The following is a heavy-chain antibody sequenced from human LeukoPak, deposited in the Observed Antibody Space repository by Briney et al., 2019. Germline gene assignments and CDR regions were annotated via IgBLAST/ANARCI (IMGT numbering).Heavy chain of an antibody. CDR1: GSTFSSYG. J-gene: IGHJ4*02. D-gene: IGHD6-19*01. Sequence: GGSLRLSCAASGSTFSSYGMHWVRQAPGKGLEWVAVIWYDGSNKYYADSVKGRFTISRDNSKNTLYLQMNSLRAEDTAVYYCGRDSSGWGYFDYWGQGTLVTVSS. V-gene: IGHV3-33*01. CDR3: GRDSSGWGYFDY. CDR2: IWYDGSNK.